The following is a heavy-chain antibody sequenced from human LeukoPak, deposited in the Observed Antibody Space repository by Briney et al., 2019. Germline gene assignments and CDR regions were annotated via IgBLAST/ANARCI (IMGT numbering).Heavy chain of an antibody. V-gene: IGHV3-23*01. CDR3: AKDLRFGEPSPFGY. J-gene: IGHJ4*02. Sequence: PGGSQRLSCAASGFTFSSYSMNWVRQAPGKGLEWVLAISGSGGSTYYADSVKGRFTISRDNSKNTLYLQMNSLRAEDTAVYYCAKDLRFGEPSPFGYWGQGTLVTVSS. D-gene: IGHD3-10*01. CDR1: GFTFSSYS. CDR2: ISGSGGST.